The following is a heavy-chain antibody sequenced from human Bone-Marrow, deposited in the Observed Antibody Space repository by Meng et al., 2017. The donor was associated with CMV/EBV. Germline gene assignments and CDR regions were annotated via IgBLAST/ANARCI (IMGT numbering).Heavy chain of an antibody. CDR1: GGSISSSSYY. D-gene: IGHD3-3*01. Sequence: SETLSLTCTVSGGSISSSSYYWGWIRQPPGKGLEWIGSIYYSGSTYYNPSLKSRVTISVDTSKNQFSLKLSSVTAADTAVYYCATAQGVLRFLEWGGGMDVWGQGNTVTVSS. CDR3: ATAQGVLRFLEWGGGMDV. J-gene: IGHJ6*02. V-gene: IGHV4-39*07. CDR2: IYYSGST.